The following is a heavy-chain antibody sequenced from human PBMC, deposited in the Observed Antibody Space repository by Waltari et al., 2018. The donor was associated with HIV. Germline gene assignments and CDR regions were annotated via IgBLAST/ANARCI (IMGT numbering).Heavy chain of an antibody. CDR2: INTEGSDT. Sequence: EVQLVESGGGLVQPGGSLRLSCATSVFTFRVFRMHWFRNTPAKGLVWVSRINTEGSDTTYADSVKGRFTISRDNAQNTVYLQMNSLRAEDTAIYYCGCSSDFHLFDYWGQGTLVTVSS. D-gene: IGHD2-21*02. J-gene: IGHJ4*02. CDR1: VFTFRVFR. V-gene: IGHV3-74*01. CDR3: GCSSDFHLFDY.